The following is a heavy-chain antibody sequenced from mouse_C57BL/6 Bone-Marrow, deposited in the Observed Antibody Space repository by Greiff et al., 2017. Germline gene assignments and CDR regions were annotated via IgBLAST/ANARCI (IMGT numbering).Heavy chain of an antibody. CDR1: GYSITSGYF. CDR3: ARGTGAY. D-gene: IGHD1-1*01. CDR2: ISYDGSN. V-gene: IGHV3-6*01. Sequence: EVQLQQSGPGLVKPSQSLSLTCSVTGYSITSGYFRNWIRQPPGNLLEWGGFISYDGSNNYNPSLKNRISITRNTSKIQFFLQLNSVTTEDTATCYCARGTGAYWGQGTLVTVSA. J-gene: IGHJ3*01.